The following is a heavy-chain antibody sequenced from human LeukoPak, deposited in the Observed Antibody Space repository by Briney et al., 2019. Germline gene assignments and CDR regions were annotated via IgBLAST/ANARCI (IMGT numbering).Heavy chain of an antibody. D-gene: IGHD3-9*01. Sequence: GESLKISCKGSGYSFTSYWISWVRQMPGKGLEWMGRIDPSDSYTNYSPSFQGHVTISADKSISTAYLQWSSLKASDTAMYYCARFFQGYDILTGRPRDGMDVWGQGTTVTVSS. CDR1: GYSFTSYW. CDR2: IDPSDSYT. J-gene: IGHJ6*02. CDR3: ARFFQGYDILTGRPRDGMDV. V-gene: IGHV5-10-1*01.